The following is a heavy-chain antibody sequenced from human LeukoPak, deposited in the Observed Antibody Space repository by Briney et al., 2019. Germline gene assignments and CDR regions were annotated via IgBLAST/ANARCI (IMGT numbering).Heavy chain of an antibody. CDR3: AREEQLIYDVGFDP. J-gene: IGHJ5*02. Sequence: GASVKVSCRASGYPFTAYYLHWVRQAPGQGLEWMAWINPTSGATEYAQNFQGRVTLTRDTSITTAYMELSSLTSADTAVYYCAREEQLIYDVGFDPWGQGTLVTVSS. D-gene: IGHD2-2*02. V-gene: IGHV1-2*02. CDR1: GYPFTAYY. CDR2: INPTSGAT.